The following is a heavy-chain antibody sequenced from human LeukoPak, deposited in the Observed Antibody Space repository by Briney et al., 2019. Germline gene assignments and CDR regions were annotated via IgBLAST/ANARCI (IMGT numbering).Heavy chain of an antibody. J-gene: IGHJ6*02. CDR3: AGGAGVYYYGMDV. V-gene: IGHV3-23*01. Sequence: GGSLRLSCAASGFTFSNYGLSWVRQAPGKGLEWVSAISGGGSATYYADSVKGRFTISRDNSKNTLFLQMNTLRADDTAVYYCAGGAGVYYYGMDVWGQGTSVTDSS. CDR1: GFTFSNYG. CDR2: ISGGGSAT.